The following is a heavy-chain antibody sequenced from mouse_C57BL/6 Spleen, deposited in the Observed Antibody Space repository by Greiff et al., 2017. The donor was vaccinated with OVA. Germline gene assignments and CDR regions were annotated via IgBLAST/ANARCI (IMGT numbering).Heavy chain of an antibody. D-gene: IGHD3-2*02. V-gene: IGHV14-2*01. CDR2: IDPEDGET. Sequence: EVQLQQSGAELVKPGASVKLSCTASGFNIKDYYMHWVKQRTEQGLEWIGRIDPEDGETKYAPKFQGKATIPADTSSNTAYLQLSSLTSEDTAVYYCARSELRQYYFDYWGQGTTLTVSS. CDR3: ARSELRQYYFDY. CDR1: GFNIKDYY. J-gene: IGHJ2*01.